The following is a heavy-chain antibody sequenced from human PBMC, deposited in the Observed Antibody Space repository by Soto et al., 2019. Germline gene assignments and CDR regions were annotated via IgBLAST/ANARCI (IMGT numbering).Heavy chain of an antibody. J-gene: IGHJ4*02. Sequence: QVQLVESGGGVVQPGTSLRVSCAASGFTFSRYAMHWVRQAPGKGLEWVAVIWYDGNSKFYADSVKGRVSISRDDSKSTLYLQMDSLRDEDTAVYYCARDFVGGDYHFDYWGQGTLVTVSS. V-gene: IGHV3-33*01. D-gene: IGHD2-21*02. CDR2: IWYDGNSK. CDR1: GFTFSRYA. CDR3: ARDFVGGDYHFDY.